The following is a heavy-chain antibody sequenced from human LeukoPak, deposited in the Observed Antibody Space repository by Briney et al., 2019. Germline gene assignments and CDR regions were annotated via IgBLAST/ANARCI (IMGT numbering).Heavy chain of an antibody. CDR1: GGSISSYY. D-gene: IGHD2-2*01. V-gene: IGHV4-4*07. J-gene: IGHJ5*02. CDR3: ARAPRYCSSTSCYLRFDP. CDR2: IYTSGST. Sequence: SETLSLTCTVSGGSISSYYWSWIRQPAGKGLEWIGRIYTSGSTNYNPSLKSRVTMSVDTFKNQFSLKLSSVTAADTAVYYCARAPRYCSSTSCYLRFDPWGQGTLVTVSS.